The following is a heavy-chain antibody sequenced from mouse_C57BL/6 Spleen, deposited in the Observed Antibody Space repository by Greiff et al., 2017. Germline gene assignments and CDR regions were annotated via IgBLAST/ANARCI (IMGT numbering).Heavy chain of an antibody. CDR1: GFTFSDYY. CDR3: ARDDDYAMDY. CDR2: VNYDGSST. V-gene: IGHV5-16*01. Sequence: EVQLVESEGGLVQPGSSMKLSCTASGFTFSDYYMAWVRQVPEKGLEWVANVNYDGSSTYYLDSLKSRFIISRDNAKNIRYLQMSSLKSEDTATYYCARDDDYAMDYWGQGTSVTVSS. J-gene: IGHJ4*01.